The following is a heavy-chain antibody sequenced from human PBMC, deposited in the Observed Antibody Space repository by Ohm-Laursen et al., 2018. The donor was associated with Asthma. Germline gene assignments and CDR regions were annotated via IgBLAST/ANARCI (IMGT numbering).Heavy chain of an antibody. D-gene: IGHD7-27*01. CDR1: GGTFSSYA. J-gene: IGHJ6*02. CDR3: ARVGNWGGDYYYGMDV. V-gene: IGHV1-69*13. CDR2: IIPIFGTA. Sequence: SVKVSCKASGGTFSSYAISWVRQAPGQGLEWMGGIIPIFGTANYAQKFQGRVTITADESTSTAYMELSSLRSEDTAVYYCARVGNWGGDYYYGMDVWGQGTTVTVSS.